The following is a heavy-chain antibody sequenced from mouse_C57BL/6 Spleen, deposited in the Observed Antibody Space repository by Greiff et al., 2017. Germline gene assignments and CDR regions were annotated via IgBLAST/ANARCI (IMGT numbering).Heavy chain of an antibody. D-gene: IGHD2-4*01. CDR2: ISYDGSN. Sequence: ESGPGLVKPSQSLSLTCSVTGYSITSGYYWNWIRQFPGNKLEWMGYISYDGSNNYNPSLKNRISITRDTSKNQFFLKLNSVTTEDTATYYCARSDYDVMDYWGQGTSVTVSS. CDR3: ARSDYDVMDY. CDR1: GYSITSGYY. V-gene: IGHV3-6*01. J-gene: IGHJ4*01.